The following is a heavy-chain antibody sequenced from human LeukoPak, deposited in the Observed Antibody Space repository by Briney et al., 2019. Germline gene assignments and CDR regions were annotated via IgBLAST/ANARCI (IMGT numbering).Heavy chain of an antibody. J-gene: IGHJ6*03. CDR1: GGSISSYY. V-gene: IGHV4-59*12. D-gene: IGHD2-8*01. CDR2: IYYSGST. CDR3: ARDRRYCSNGICSYYYMDV. Sequence: SETLSLTCTVSGGSISSYYWSWIRQPPGKGLEWIGYIYYSGSTNYNPSLKSRVTISVDTSKNEFSLKLSSVTAADTAVYYCARDRRYCSNGICSYYYMDVWGKGTTVTVSS.